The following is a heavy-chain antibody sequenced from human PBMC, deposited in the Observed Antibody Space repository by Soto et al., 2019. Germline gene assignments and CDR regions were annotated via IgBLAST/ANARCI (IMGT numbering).Heavy chain of an antibody. Sequence: QVQLVESGGGVVQTGRSLRLSCAASGFTFSSYGMHWVRQAPGKGLEWVAVIWYDGSNKYYADSVKGRFTISRDNSKNRLYLQMNRLRAEDTAVYYCARERITMVRGGKDYWGQGTLVTVSS. V-gene: IGHV3-33*01. CDR3: ARERITMVRGGKDY. CDR1: GFTFSSYG. J-gene: IGHJ4*02. D-gene: IGHD3-10*01. CDR2: IWYDGSNK.